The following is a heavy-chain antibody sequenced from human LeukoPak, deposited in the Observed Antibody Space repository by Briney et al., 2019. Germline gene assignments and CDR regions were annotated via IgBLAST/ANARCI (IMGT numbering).Heavy chain of an antibody. CDR2: MDSNSGDT. V-gene: IGHV1-2*02. D-gene: IGHD2-15*01. Sequence: ASVKVSCKGSGYNFSVYYMHWVRQAPGQGLEWMGWMDSNSGDTIYAPKFQGRVSMTRDTSITTAYMELSSLTFDDSAIYYCATKGGLTPNTLAMWGHGTMVTMSS. CDR3: ATKGGLTPNTLAM. CDR1: GYNFSVYY. J-gene: IGHJ3*01.